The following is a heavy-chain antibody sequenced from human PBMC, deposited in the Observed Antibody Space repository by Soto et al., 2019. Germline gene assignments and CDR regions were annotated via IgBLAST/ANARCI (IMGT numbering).Heavy chain of an antibody. D-gene: IGHD3-3*01. CDR2: ISYDGSNK. V-gene: IGHV3-30-3*01. J-gene: IGHJ5*02. CDR1: GFTFSSYA. CDR3: ARDGVGNWFGP. Sequence: QVQLVESGGGVVQPGRSLRLSCAASGFTFSSYAMHWVRQAPGKGLEWVAVISYDGSNKYYADSVKGRFTISRDNSKNTLYLQMNSLRAEDTAVYYCARDGVGNWFGPWGQGTLVTVSS.